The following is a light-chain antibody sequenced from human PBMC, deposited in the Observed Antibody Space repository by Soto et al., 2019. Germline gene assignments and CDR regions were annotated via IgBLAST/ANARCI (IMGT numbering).Light chain of an antibody. CDR1: QSVSNY. V-gene: IGKV1-39*01. CDR2: SAS. J-gene: IGKJ1*01. CDR3: QQIYDTPQT. Sequence: DIQMTQSPSSLSASVGDRVTITCRSSQSVSNYLNWYQQKPGKAPRLLIYSASTLQSGVPSTFSGSGSGTDFTLTINSLQPEDFATYYCQQIYDTPQTFGQGTKVDIK.